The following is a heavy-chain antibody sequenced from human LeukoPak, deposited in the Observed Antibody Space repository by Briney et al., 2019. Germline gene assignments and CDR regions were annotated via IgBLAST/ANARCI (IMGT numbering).Heavy chain of an antibody. CDR1: GFTFSNYW. J-gene: IGHJ4*02. Sequence: GGSLRLSCAASGFTFSNYWMHWVRQAPGKGLEWVAVISYDGRNQYYADSVKGRFTVSRDNSKSTLYLQMNSLRGEDTAVYNCARYGGFLDYWGQGTLVTVSS. V-gene: IGHV3-30*03. CDR2: ISYDGRNQ. D-gene: IGHD3-16*01. CDR3: ARYGGFLDY.